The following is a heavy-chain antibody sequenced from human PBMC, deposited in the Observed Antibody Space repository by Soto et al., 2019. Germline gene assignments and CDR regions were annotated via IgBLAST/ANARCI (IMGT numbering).Heavy chain of an antibody. J-gene: IGHJ4*02. CDR1: GGSFSGYY. CDR2: INHSGST. V-gene: IGHV4-34*01. CDR3: ASVSGEMVYAPGHVY. Sequence: QVQLQQWGAGLLKPSETLSLTCAVYGGSFSGYYWSWIRQPPGKGLEWIGEINHSGSTNYNPSLKSRVTISVDTSKNQFSLKLSSVTAADTAVYYCASVSGEMVYAPGHVYWGQGTLVTVSS. D-gene: IGHD2-8*01.